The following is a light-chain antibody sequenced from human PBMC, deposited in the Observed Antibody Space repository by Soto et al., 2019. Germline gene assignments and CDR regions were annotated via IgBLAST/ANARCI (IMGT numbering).Light chain of an antibody. CDR3: QHTYSAPCT. CDR2: AAS. CDR1: QSISSY. J-gene: IGKJ2*02. V-gene: IGKV1-39*01. Sequence: DIQMTQSPSSLSASVGDRVTITCRASQSISSYLHLYQQKPGKAPKLLIYAASSLQSGVPSRFSGSGSGTDFTLTIISLQPEDFATYYCQHTYSAPCTFGQGTKVDIK.